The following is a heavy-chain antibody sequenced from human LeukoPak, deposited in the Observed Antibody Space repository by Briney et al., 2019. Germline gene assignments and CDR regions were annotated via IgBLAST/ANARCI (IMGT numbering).Heavy chain of an antibody. J-gene: IGHJ4*02. V-gene: IGHV1-69*05. CDR1: GGTFSSYA. CDR2: IIPIFGTA. Sequence: TVKVSCKASGGTFSSYAISWVRQAPGQGLEWMGGIIPIFGTANYAQKFQGRVTITTDESTSTAYMELSSLRSEDTAVYYCARWGDYYYDSSGYSGWGQGTLVTVSS. D-gene: IGHD3-22*01. CDR3: ARWGDYYYDSSGYSG.